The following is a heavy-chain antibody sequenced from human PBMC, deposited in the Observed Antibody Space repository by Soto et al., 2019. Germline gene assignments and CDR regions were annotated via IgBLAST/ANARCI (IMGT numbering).Heavy chain of an antibody. CDR2: IYHSGST. V-gene: IGHV4-4*02. CDR3: ASNPRGAMVAHYFDY. D-gene: IGHD5-18*01. Sequence: SETLSLTCAVSGGSISSSNWWSWVRQPPGKGLEWIGEIYHSGSTNYNPSLKSRVTISVDKSRNQFSLKLSSVTAADTAVYYCASNPRGAMVAHYFDYWGQGTLVTVSS. CDR1: GGSISSSNW. J-gene: IGHJ4*02.